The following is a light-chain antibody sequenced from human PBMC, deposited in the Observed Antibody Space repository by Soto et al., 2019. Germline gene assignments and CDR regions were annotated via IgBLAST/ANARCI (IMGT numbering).Light chain of an antibody. V-gene: IGKV1-17*01. J-gene: IGKJ1*01. CDR3: LQHNSYPWT. Sequence: DIQMTQSPSSLSASVGDRVTITCRASQCFRNDLGWYQQRQGKAAKRLIYAASSLQIGVPSRFSGSGSGTEFTLTISSLQPEDFATYYCLQHNSYPWTFVQGTKVEIK. CDR2: AAS. CDR1: QCFRND.